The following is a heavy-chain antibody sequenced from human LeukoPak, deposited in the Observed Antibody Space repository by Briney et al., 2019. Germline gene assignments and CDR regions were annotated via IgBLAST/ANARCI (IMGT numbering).Heavy chain of an antibody. CDR2: IYHSGNT. CDR1: GYSINSDYY. Sequence: SETLSLTCAVSGYSINSDYYWGWIRQPPGKGLGWIGHIYHSGNTNHNSSLKSRVTISVDTSKNQFSLNLRSVTAADTAVYYCVRDGDKLFQHWGQGTLVTVSS. CDR3: VRDGDKLFQH. J-gene: IGHJ1*01. V-gene: IGHV4-38-2*02. D-gene: IGHD3-3*01.